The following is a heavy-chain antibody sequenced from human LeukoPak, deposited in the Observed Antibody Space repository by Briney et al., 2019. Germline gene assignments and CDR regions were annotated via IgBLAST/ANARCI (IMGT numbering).Heavy chain of an antibody. CDR1: GFTFSAHY. CDR2: IRHKADSYTT. J-gene: IGHJ4*02. V-gene: IGHV3-72*01. D-gene: IGHD2-2*01. Sequence: GGSLRLSCAASGFTFSAHYMDWVRQAPGKGLEWVGRIRHKADSYTTEYAASVKGRFTISRDDSENSLYLQMNSLRAEDTAVYYCAREWRGGIVVVPAASDYWGQGTLVTVSS. CDR3: AREWRGGIVVVPAASDY.